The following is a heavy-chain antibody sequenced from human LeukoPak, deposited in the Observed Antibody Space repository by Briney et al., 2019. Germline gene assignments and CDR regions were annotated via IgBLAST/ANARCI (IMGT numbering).Heavy chain of an antibody. Sequence: PSETLSLTCAVYGGSFSGYYWSWIRQPPGKGLEWIGKINHSGSTNYNPSLKSRVSISVDTSKNQCSLKLSSVTAADTAVYYCARGDCSSTSCYSFGYYYYYMDVWGKGTTVTVSS. CDR1: GGSFSGYY. CDR2: INHSGST. CDR3: ARGDCSSTSCYSFGYYYYYMDV. J-gene: IGHJ6*03. D-gene: IGHD2-2*01. V-gene: IGHV4-34*01.